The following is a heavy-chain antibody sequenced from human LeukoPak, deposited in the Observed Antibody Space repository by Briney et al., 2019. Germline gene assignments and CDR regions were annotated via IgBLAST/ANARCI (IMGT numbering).Heavy chain of an antibody. D-gene: IGHD1-26*01. Sequence: SETLSLTCTVSGGSISSYYWSWIRQPPGKGLEWIGYIYYSGSTDYNPSLKSRVTISLDTSKNQFSLRLSSVTAADTAVYYCARETRLHSGSYSNDAFDIWGQGTMVTVSS. CDR3: ARETRLHSGSYSNDAFDI. CDR1: GGSISSYY. J-gene: IGHJ3*02. V-gene: IGHV4-59*01. CDR2: IYYSGST.